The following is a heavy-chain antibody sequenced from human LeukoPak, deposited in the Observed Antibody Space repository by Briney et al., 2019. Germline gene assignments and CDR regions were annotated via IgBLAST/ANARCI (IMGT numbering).Heavy chain of an antibody. Sequence: PSETLSLTCTVSGGSISSYYWSWIRQPPGKGLEWIGYIYYSGSTNYNPSLKSRVTISVDTSKNQFSLQLNSVTPEDTAVYYCARGRYFYYYYMDVWGKGTTVTVSS. J-gene: IGHJ6*03. D-gene: IGHD3-10*01. CDR1: GGSISSYY. V-gene: IGHV4-59*12. CDR2: IYYSGST. CDR3: ARGRYFYYYYMDV.